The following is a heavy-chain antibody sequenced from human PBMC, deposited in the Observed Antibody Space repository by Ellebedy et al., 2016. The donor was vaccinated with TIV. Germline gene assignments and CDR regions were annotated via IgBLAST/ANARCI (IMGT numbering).Heavy chain of an antibody. CDR2: IYYTGST. CDR3: ARWFGELLYVRWFDP. V-gene: IGHV4-39*01. J-gene: IGHJ5*02. D-gene: IGHD3-10*01. CDR1: GDSISRSSYY. Sequence: SETLSLICTVSGDSISRSSYYWGWIRQPPGKGLEWIGSIYYTGSTDYNPSLKSRVAISADTSKNQFSLRLSSVTAADTAVYYCARWFGELLYVRWFDPWGQGTLVTVSS.